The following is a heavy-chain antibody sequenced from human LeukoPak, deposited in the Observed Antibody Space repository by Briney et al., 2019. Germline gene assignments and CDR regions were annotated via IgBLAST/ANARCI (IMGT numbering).Heavy chain of an antibody. CDR1: GITFSGYS. J-gene: IGHJ4*02. V-gene: IGHV3-21*01. CDR3: ASPRDGYNPFDY. CDR2: ISSSGTYI. D-gene: IGHD5-24*01. Sequence: GGSLRLSCVVSGITFSGYSMNWVRQAPGKGLEWVSSISSSGTYIYYADSVKGRFTISRDNAKNSLYLQMNSLRAEDTAVYYCASPRDGYNPFDYWGQGTLVTVSS.